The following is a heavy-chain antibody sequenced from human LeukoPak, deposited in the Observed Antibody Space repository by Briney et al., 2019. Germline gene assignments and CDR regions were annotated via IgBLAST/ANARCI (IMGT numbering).Heavy chain of an antibody. CDR2: IYTSGST. Sequence: PSQTLSLTCTVSGGSISSGDYYWSWIRQPAGKGLEWIGRIYTSGSTNYNPSLKSRVTISVDTSKNQFSLKLSSVTAADTAVYYCARDKVGATGDYYYYYMDVWGKGTTVTVSS. V-gene: IGHV4-61*02. D-gene: IGHD1-26*01. CDR1: GGSISSGDYY. CDR3: ARDKVGATGDYYYYYMDV. J-gene: IGHJ6*03.